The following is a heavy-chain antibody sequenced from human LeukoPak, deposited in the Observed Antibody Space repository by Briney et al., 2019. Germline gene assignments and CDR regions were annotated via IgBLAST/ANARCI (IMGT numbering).Heavy chain of an antibody. CDR2: IWYDGSHK. D-gene: IGHD4-17*01. CDR3: ARDHSDYGDYGMGY. Sequence: HSGRSLRLSCAASGFTFSTYGMHWVRQAPGKGLEWVAIIWYDGSHKYYADSVKGRFTISRDNSKNTLYLQMDGLRAEDTAMYYCARDHSDYGDYGMGYWGQGTLVTVSS. CDR1: GFTFSTYG. V-gene: IGHV3-33*01. J-gene: IGHJ4*02.